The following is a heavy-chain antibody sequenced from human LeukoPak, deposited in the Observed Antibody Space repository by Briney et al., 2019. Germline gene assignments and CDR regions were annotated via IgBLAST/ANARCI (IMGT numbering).Heavy chain of an antibody. J-gene: IGHJ4*02. Sequence: GGSLRLSCAASGFTFSSYAMHWVRQAPGKGLEWVAVISYDGSNKYYADSVKGRFTISRDNSKNTLYLQTNSLRAEDTAVYYCARVKYDSSGQLFDYWGQGTLVTVSS. CDR1: GFTFSSYA. CDR3: ARVKYDSSGQLFDY. CDR2: ISYDGSNK. V-gene: IGHV3-30-3*01. D-gene: IGHD3-22*01.